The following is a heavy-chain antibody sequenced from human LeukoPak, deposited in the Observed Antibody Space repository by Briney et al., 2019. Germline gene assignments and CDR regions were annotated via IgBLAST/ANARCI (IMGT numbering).Heavy chain of an antibody. J-gene: IGHJ4*02. Sequence: ASVKVSCKASGYSFTNNYIHWVRQAPGQRLEWMGMIYPRDGSASYAQRFQDRVTVTRDTSTSTVHMELSGLRAEDTALYYCARDQEGFDYWGQGTLVTVSS. CDR1: GYSFTNNY. CDR3: ARDQEGFDY. V-gene: IGHV1-46*01. CDR2: IYPRDGSA.